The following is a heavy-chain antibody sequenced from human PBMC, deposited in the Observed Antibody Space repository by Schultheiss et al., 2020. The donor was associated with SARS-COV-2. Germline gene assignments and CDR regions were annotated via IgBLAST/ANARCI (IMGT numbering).Heavy chain of an antibody. CDR1: GFTFSSYA. Sequence: GESLKISCAASGFTFSSYAMSWVRQAPGKGLEWVSAIGTAGDTYYADSVKGRFTISRDNAKNSLYLQMNSLRAEDTAVYYCTTGDYGDYFDYWGQGTLVTVSS. V-gene: IGHV3-23*01. J-gene: IGHJ4*02. CDR2: IGTAGDT. D-gene: IGHD4-17*01. CDR3: TTGDYGDYFDY.